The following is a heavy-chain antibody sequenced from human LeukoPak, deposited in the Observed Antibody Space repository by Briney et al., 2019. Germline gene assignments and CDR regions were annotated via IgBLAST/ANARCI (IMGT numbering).Heavy chain of an antibody. D-gene: IGHD2-2*01. CDR3: ASCFCPSSTTSCYDWDAFDI. Sequence: PGGSLRLSCAASGFTFSSYSMNWVRQAPGRGLEWVSSISSSSSYIYYADSVKGRFTISRDNAKNSLYLQMNSLRAEDTAVYYCASCFCPSSTTSCYDWDAFDIWGQGTMVTVSS. V-gene: IGHV3-21*01. CDR1: GFTFSSYS. CDR2: ISSSSSYI. J-gene: IGHJ3*02.